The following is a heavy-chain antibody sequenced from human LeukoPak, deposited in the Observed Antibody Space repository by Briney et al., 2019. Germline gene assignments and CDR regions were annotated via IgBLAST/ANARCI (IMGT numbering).Heavy chain of an antibody. J-gene: IGHJ4*02. V-gene: IGHV4-30-2*01. D-gene: IGHD6-13*01. CDR2: IYHSGST. CDR3: ARHDLYSSSWYDY. CDR1: GGSISSGGYY. Sequence: SQTLSLTCTVSGGSISSGGYYWSWIRQPPGKGLEWIGYIYHSGSTYYNPSLKSRVTISVDRSKNQFSLKLSPVTAADTAVYYCARHDLYSSSWYDYWGQGTLVTVSS.